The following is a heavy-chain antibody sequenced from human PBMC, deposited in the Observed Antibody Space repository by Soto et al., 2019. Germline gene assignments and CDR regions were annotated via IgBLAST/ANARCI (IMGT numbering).Heavy chain of an antibody. D-gene: IGHD2-15*01. Sequence: EVQLVESGGGLVQPGGSLRLSCAASGFTFSTYWMHWIRQVPGKGLEWVSRINSDASHTYYADSVKGRFTISRDNAKNSLHLEMNSLRAEDTAVYYWVRDGQCITARCYGNGFDPWGQVTVVTVS. CDR2: INSDASHT. V-gene: IGHV3-74*01. CDR1: GFTFSTYW. J-gene: IGHJ5*02. CDR3: VRDGQCITARCYGNGFDP.